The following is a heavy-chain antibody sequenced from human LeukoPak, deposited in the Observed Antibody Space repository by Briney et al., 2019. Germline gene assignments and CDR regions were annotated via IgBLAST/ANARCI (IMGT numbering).Heavy chain of an antibody. J-gene: IGHJ4*02. CDR1: GASISSGSFY. Sequence: SETLSLTCTVSGASISSGSFYWGWIRQPPGRGLEWIGNIFDSGSTNYNPSLKSRVTISVDTSKNQSSLKLSSVTAADTAVYYCARTVGNKSSGYYETIDYWGQGTLVTVSS. CDR2: IFDSGST. CDR3: ARTVGNKSSGYYETIDY. V-gene: IGHV4-39*07. D-gene: IGHD3-22*01.